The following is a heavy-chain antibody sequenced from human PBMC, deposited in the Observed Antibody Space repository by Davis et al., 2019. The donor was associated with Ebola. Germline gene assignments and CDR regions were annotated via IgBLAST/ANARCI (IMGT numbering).Heavy chain of an antibody. CDR3: ARLSGLFSSSSRALFFDL. J-gene: IGHJ2*01. CDR1: GDSISSGSYY. V-gene: IGHV4-61*09. CDR2: IFTTGST. Sequence: SETLSLTCTVSGDSISSGSYYWSWIRQPAGKGLEWIGHIFTTGSTKYNPSLESRVTISLDTSNNQFSLKLRSVTAADTAVYFCARLSGLFSSSSRALFFDLWGRGTLVSVSS. D-gene: IGHD6-6*01.